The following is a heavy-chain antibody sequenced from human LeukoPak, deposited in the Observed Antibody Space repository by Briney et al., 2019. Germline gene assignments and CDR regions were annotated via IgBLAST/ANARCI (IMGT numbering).Heavy chain of an antibody. CDR3: AREGGGYYYGSGYYFDY. Sequence: ASVKVSCKASGYTFTSYGISWVRQAPGQGLEWMGWISAYNGNTNYAQKLQGRVTMTTDTSTSTAYMELRSLRSDDTAVYYCAREGGGYYYGSGYYFDYWGQGTLVTVSS. CDR1: GYTFTSYG. J-gene: IGHJ4*02. D-gene: IGHD3-10*01. V-gene: IGHV1-18*01. CDR2: ISAYNGNT.